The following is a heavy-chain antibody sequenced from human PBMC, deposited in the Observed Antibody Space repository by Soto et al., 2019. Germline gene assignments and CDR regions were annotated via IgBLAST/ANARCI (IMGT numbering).Heavy chain of an antibody. CDR2: ISYDGSNK. CDR3: ARTPGIAVAGTLDY. D-gene: IGHD6-19*01. CDR1: GFTFSSYG. Sequence: GGSLRLSCAASGFTFSSYGMHWVRQAPGKGLEWVAVISYDGSNKYYADSVKGRFTISRDNSKNTLYLQMNSLRAEDTAVYYCARTPGIAVAGTLDYWGQGT. V-gene: IGHV3-30*03. J-gene: IGHJ4*02.